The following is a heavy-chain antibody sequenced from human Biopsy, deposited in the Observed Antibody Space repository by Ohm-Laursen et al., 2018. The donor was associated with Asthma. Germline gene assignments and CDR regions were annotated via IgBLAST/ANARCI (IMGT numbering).Heavy chain of an antibody. CDR1: GYTFNSAG. CDR2: ISVYNGNT. V-gene: IGHV1-18*01. D-gene: IGHD3-10*01. Sequence: APSVKVSCKPSGYTFNSAGITWVRQAPGQGLEWMGWISVYNGNTKVAQKLQDGVTMITDTSTSTAYMELRSLRSDDTAVYFCARAVDYSHYYGIDVWGQGTTVTVS. CDR3: ARAVDYSHYYGIDV. J-gene: IGHJ6*02.